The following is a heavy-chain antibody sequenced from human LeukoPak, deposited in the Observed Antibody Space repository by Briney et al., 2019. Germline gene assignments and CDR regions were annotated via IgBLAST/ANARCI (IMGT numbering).Heavy chain of an antibody. J-gene: IGHJ4*02. CDR3: ARDRRDGYCLGH. CDR1: GFTVSSNY. Sequence: PGGSLRLSCAASGFTVSSNYMTWVRQAPGKGLEWVSVIYSAGSTNYADFVKGRFTISRDNSKNTLYLQMNSLRAEDTAVYYCARDRRDGYCLGHWGQGTLVTVSS. V-gene: IGHV3-66*01. D-gene: IGHD5-12*01. CDR2: IYSAGST.